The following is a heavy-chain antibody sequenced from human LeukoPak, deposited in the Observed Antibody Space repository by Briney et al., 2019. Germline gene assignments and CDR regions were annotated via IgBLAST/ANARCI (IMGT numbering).Heavy chain of an antibody. V-gene: IGHV1-2*06. Sequence: ASVKVSCKASGYTFTGYYMHWVRQAPGQGLEWMGRINPNSGGTNYAQKLQGRVTMTTDTSTSTAYMELRSLRSDDTAVYYCARVVTYYYYYMDVWGKGTTVTVSS. CDR1: GYTFTGYY. CDR2: INPNSGGT. CDR3: ARVVTYYYYYMDV. D-gene: IGHD5-18*01. J-gene: IGHJ6*03.